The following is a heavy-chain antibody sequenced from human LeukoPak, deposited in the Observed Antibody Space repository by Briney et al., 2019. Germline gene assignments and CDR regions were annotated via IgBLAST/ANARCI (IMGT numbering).Heavy chain of an antibody. CDR1: GFTFSSYG. CDR2: ISGSGGST. CDR3: ATDLLAVAGTYRPLDY. J-gene: IGHJ4*02. V-gene: IGHV3-23*01. Sequence: GGSLRLSCAASGFTFSSYGMSWVRQAPGKGLEWVSAISGSGGSTYYADSVKGRFTISRDNSKNTLYLQMNSLRAEDTAVYYCATDLLAVAGTYRPLDYWGQGTLVTVSS. D-gene: IGHD6-19*01.